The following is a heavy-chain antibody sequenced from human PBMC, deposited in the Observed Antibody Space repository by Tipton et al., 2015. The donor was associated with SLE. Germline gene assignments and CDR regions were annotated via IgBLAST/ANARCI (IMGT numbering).Heavy chain of an antibody. D-gene: IGHD1-26*01. CDR3: AEGGRGYFDL. J-gene: IGHJ2*01. CDR1: GGSISSYY. V-gene: IGHV4-4*09. CDR2: IYTSGST. Sequence: LRLSCTVSGGSISSYYWSWIRQPPGKGLEWIGYIYTSGSTNYNPSLKSRVTISVDTSKNQFSLKLSSVTAADTAVYYCAEGGRGYFDLWGRGTLVTVSS.